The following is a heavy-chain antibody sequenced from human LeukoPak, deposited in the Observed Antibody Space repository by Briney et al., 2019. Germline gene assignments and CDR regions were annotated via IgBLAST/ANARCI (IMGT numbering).Heavy chain of an antibody. CDR3: ARRGSGKYFDQ. D-gene: IGHD3-10*01. CDR2: VYHTGST. CDR1: GGSISSGGYY. Sequence: PSQTLSLTCTVSGGSISSGGYYWSWTRQPPGKGLEWIGSVYHTGSTYYNLSLKSRVTISVDTSKNQFSLKLSSVTAADTAVYYCARRGSGKYFDQWGQGTLVTVSS. J-gene: IGHJ4*02. V-gene: IGHV4-30-2*03.